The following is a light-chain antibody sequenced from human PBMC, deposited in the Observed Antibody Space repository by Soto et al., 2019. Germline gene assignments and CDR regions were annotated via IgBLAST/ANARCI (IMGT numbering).Light chain of an antibody. CDR1: QSVSTN. Sequence: EMVMTQSPATLSVSPGDRATLSCRASQSVSTNLAWYQQKPGQAPRLLIYGAPTSATGITARFSGSGSGTEFTLTISILQSEDFAVYYCHQYNTWPYTFGQGTKLEIK. J-gene: IGKJ2*01. CDR3: HQYNTWPYT. V-gene: IGKV3-15*01. CDR2: GAP.